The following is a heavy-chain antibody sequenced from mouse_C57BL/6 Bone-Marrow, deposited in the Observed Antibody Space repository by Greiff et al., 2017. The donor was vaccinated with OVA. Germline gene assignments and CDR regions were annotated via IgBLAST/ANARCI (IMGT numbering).Heavy chain of an antibody. D-gene: IGHD1-1*01. CDR1: GYTFTSYW. Sequence: QVQLQQPGAELVKLGASVKMSCKASGYTFTSYWITWVKQRPGQGLEWIGDIYPGSGSTNYNEKFKSKATLTVDTSSSTAYMQLSSLTSEDSAVYYCARSYGSSLYAMDYWGQGTSVTVSS. CDR3: ARSYGSSLYAMDY. CDR2: IYPGSGST. J-gene: IGHJ4*01. V-gene: IGHV1-55*01.